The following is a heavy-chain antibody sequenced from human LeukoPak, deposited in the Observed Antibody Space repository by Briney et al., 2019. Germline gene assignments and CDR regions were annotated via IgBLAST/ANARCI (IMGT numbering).Heavy chain of an antibody. CDR2: IIPIFGTA. CDR1: GGTFSSYA. CDR3: ARGQGGYSYGYVGYYYGMDV. D-gene: IGHD5-18*01. Sequence: SVTVSCKASGGTFSSYAISWVRQAPGQGLEWMGGIIPIFGTANYAQKFQGRVTITADESTSTAYMELSSLRSEDTAVYYCARGQGGYSYGYVGYYYGMDVWGKGTTVTVSS. V-gene: IGHV1-69*13. J-gene: IGHJ6*04.